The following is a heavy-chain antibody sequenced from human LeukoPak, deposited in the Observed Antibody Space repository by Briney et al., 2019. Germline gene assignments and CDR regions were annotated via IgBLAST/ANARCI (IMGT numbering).Heavy chain of an antibody. V-gene: IGHV4-4*07. D-gene: IGHD2-2*01. J-gene: IGHJ4*02. Sequence: PSETLSLTCTVSGVSISSFCWSWIRQPATKGLEWSGRVCNSGYTNYTPSLRSRVIMSIDTSKTQLSLDLSSVTAADTAVYHCARGEAVPAAMGDLFDYWGQGTLVTVSS. CDR1: GVSISSFC. CDR2: VCNSGYT. CDR3: ARGEAVPAAMGDLFDY.